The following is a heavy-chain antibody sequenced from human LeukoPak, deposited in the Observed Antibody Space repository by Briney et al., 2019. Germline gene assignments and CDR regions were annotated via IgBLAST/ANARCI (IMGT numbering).Heavy chain of an antibody. D-gene: IGHD3-10*01. CDR2: IYSGSST. CDR1: GFTVSSNY. CDR3: ARDPRGYYGSGSYYSPLMDV. V-gene: IGHV3-53*01. J-gene: IGHJ6*04. Sequence: GGSLRLSCAASGFTVSSNYMSWVRQAPGKGLEWVSVIYSGSSTYYADSVKGRFTISRDNSKNTLYLQMNSLRAEDTAVYYCARDPRGYYGSGSYYSPLMDVWGKGTTVTVSS.